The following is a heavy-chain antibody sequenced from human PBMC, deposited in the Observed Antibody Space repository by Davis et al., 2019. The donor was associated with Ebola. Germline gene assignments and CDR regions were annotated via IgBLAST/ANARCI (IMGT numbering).Heavy chain of an antibody. CDR1: GYTFTSYA. CDR2: INAGNGNT. CDR3: ARRIVYYYGMDV. Sequence: AASVKVSCKASGYTFTSYAMHWVRQAPGQRLEWMGWINAGNGNTKYSQKFQGRVTMTRNTSISTAYMELSSLRSEDTAVYYCARRIVYYYGMDVWGQGTTVTVSS. J-gene: IGHJ6*02. D-gene: IGHD2-15*01. V-gene: IGHV1-3*01.